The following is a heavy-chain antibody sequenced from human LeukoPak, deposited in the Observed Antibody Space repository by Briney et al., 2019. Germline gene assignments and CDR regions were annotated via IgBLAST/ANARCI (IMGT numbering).Heavy chain of an antibody. CDR2: IIPIFGTA. V-gene: IGHV1-69*13. Sequence: SVKVSCKASGGTFSRYAISWVRQAPGQGLEWMGGIIPIFGTANNAQKFQGRVTITADESTSTAYMELRSLRSEDTAVYYCARENYYDGSGSPSASAPVDHWGQGTLVTVSS. D-gene: IGHD3-22*01. CDR1: GGTFSRYA. CDR3: ARENYYDGSGSPSASAPVDH. J-gene: IGHJ4*02.